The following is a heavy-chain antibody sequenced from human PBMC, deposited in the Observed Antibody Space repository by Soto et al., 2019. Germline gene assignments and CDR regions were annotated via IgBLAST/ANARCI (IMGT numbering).Heavy chain of an antibody. CDR3: ARDQHPRTYYDFWSGYDYYYYGMDV. J-gene: IGHJ6*02. V-gene: IGHV3-30-3*01. Sequence: GGSLRLSCAASGFTFSSYAMHWVRQAPGKGLEWVAVISYDGSNKYYADSVKGRFTISRDNSKNTLYLQMNSLRAEDTAVYYCARDQHPRTYYDFWSGYDYYYYGMDVWGQGTTVTVSS. D-gene: IGHD3-3*01. CDR2: ISYDGSNK. CDR1: GFTFSSYA.